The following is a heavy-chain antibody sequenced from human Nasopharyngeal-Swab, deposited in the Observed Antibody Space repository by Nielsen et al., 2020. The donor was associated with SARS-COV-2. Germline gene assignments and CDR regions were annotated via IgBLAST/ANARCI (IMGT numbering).Heavy chain of an antibody. D-gene: IGHD1/OR15-1a*01. J-gene: IGHJ3*02. CDR1: GFSFRSYW. Sequence: GGSLRLSCAASGFSFRSYWMHWVRQAPGKGLVWVSCINSDGTTTRYADSVKGRFTVSRDNAKNSLYLQMDFLRDEDTVTYYCARDFRVGTTRDAFDIWGQGTVVTVSS. V-gene: IGHV3-74*01. CDR3: ARDFRVGTTRDAFDI. CDR2: INSDGTTT.